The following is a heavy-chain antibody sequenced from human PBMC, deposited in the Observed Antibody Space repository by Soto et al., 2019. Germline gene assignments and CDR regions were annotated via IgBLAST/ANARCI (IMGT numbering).Heavy chain of an antibody. CDR1: GGTFSSYA. D-gene: IGHD3-9*01. Sequence: SVKVSCQASGGTFSSYAISWVRQAPGQGLEWMGGIIPIFGTANYAQKCQGRVTITADESTSTAYMELSSLRSEDTAVYYCAVGLYYDILTGYSRAAYYYYYGMDVWGQGTTVTVSS. CDR2: IIPIFGTA. V-gene: IGHV1-69*13. CDR3: AVGLYYDILTGYSRAAYYYYYGMDV. J-gene: IGHJ6*02.